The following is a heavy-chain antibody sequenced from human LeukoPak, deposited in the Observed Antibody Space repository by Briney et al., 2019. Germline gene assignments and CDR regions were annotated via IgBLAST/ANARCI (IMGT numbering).Heavy chain of an antibody. Sequence: GGSLRLSCAASGFTFSSYAMSWVRQAPGKGLEWVSAISGSGGSTYYADSVKGRFTISRDNSKNTLYLQMNSLRAEDTAVYYRAKTECSGPGCSPPPWYFDLWGRGTLVTVSS. CDR3: AKTECSGPGCSPPPWYFDL. CDR1: GFTFSSYA. D-gene: IGHD3-3*01. V-gene: IGHV3-23*01. CDR2: ISGSGGST. J-gene: IGHJ2*01.